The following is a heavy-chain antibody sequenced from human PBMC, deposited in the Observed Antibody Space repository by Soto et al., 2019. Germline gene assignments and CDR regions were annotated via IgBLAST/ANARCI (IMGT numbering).Heavy chain of an antibody. CDR1: GGSISSYY. J-gene: IGHJ4*02. CDR2: IYYSGST. Sequence: QVQLQESGPGLVKPSETLSLTCTVSGGSISSYYWSWIRQPPGKGLEWIGYIYYSGSTNYNPSLQSRVTVSVDTSKNQFSLKLSSVTAADTAVYYCASGRAAADPADYWGQGTLVTVSS. D-gene: IGHD6-13*01. V-gene: IGHV4-59*01. CDR3: ASGRAAADPADY.